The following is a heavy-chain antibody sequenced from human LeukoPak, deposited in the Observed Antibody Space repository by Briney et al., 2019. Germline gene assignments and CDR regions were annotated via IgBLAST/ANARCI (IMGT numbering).Heavy chain of an antibody. Sequence: GGSLRLSCAASGFTFSSYGMHWVRQAPGKGLEWVAVISYDGSNKYYADSVKGLFTISRDNSKNTLYLQMNSLRAEDTAVYYCAKDEGSYYGSETPLGYWGQGTLVTVSS. D-gene: IGHD3-10*01. J-gene: IGHJ4*02. CDR3: AKDEGSYYGSETPLGY. CDR1: GFTFSSYG. V-gene: IGHV3-30*18. CDR2: ISYDGSNK.